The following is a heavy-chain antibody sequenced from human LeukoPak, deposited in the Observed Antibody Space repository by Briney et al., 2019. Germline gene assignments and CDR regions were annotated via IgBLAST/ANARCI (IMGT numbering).Heavy chain of an antibody. D-gene: IGHD4-17*01. CDR2: ISYDGSNK. CDR3: AKLPTVTKNYFDY. Sequence: GGSLRLSCAASGFTFSSYGMHWVRQAPGKGPEWVAVISYDGSNKYYADSVKGRFTISRDNSKNTLYLQMNSLRAEDTAVYYCAKLPTVTKNYFDYWGQGTLVTVSS. CDR1: GFTFSSYG. V-gene: IGHV3-30*18. J-gene: IGHJ4*02.